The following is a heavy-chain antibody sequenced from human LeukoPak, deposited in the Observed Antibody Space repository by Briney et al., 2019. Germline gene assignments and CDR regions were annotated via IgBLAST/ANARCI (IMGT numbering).Heavy chain of an antibody. D-gene: IGHD3-3*01. Sequence: PGGSLRLSCAASGFTFSSYSMNWVRQAPGKGLEWVAVISYDGSNKYYADSVKGRFTISRDNSKNTLYLQMNSLRAEDTAVYYCARDLSPNYDFWSGYYGYYYYGMDVWGQGTTVTVSS. CDR3: ARDLSPNYDFWSGYYGYYYYGMDV. CDR1: GFTFSSYS. J-gene: IGHJ6*02. V-gene: IGHV3-30*03. CDR2: ISYDGSNK.